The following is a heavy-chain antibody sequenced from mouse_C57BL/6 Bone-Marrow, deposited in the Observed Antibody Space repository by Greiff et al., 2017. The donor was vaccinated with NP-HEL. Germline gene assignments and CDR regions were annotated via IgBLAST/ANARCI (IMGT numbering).Heavy chain of an antibody. CDR1: GFNIKDDY. V-gene: IGHV14-4*01. Sequence: VQLKESGAELVRPGASVKLSCTASGFNIKDDYMHWVKQRPEQGLEWIGWIDPENGDTEYASKFQGKATITADTSSNTAYLQLSSLTSEDTAVYYCTTLYYGNYALLYFDYWGQGTTLTVSS. CDR3: TTLYYGNYALLYFDY. CDR2: IDPENGDT. D-gene: IGHD2-1*01. J-gene: IGHJ2*01.